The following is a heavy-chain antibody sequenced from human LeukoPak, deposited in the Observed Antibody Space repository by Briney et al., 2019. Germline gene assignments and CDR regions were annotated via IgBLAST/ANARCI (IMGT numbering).Heavy chain of an antibody. J-gene: IGHJ4*02. Sequence: SVNVSGKASGHTVTGYYVPWVLQSPEQRLECMKCINPNCGCTNSAQKFQGPVHLTSDTSTSTAYMELSRLRSDDTAVYYCARPPQHLIRGPFDYWGQGPLVTVSS. CDR2: INPNCGCT. CDR1: GHTVTGYY. V-gene: IGHV1-2*02. CDR3: ARPPQHLIRGPFDY. D-gene: IGHD6-13*01.